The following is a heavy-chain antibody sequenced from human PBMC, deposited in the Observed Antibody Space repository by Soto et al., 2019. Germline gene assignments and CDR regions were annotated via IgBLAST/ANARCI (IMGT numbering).Heavy chain of an antibody. CDR3: AKGGSGSYSNAFDI. CDR1: GVTFCVYY. Sequence: SETRSLTYAVYGVTFCVYYWSTIRQPPATGLEWFVEINHSGSTNYNPSLKSRVTISVDTSKNQFSLKLTSVTAADTAVYYCAKGGSGSYSNAFDIWGQGTMVT. V-gene: IGHV4-34*08. D-gene: IGHD3-10*01. CDR2: INHSGST. J-gene: IGHJ3*02.